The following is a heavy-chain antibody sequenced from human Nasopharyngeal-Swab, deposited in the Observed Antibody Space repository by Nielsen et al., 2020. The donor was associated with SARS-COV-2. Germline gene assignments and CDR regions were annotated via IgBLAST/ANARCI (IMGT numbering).Heavy chain of an antibody. CDR3: ASPGVGATTFDY. Sequence: WIRQPPGKGLEWIGSIYYSGSTYYNPSLKSRVTISVDTSKNQSSLKLSSVTAADTAVYYCASPGVGATTFDYWGQGTLVTVSS. J-gene: IGHJ4*02. CDR2: IYYSGST. D-gene: IGHD1-26*01. V-gene: IGHV4-39*01.